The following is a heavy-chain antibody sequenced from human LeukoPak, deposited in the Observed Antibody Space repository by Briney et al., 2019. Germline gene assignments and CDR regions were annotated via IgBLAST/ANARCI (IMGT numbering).Heavy chain of an antibody. J-gene: IGHJ5*02. CDR1: GGSISSSGYS. CDR3: ARHEYSGSYYGLSWFDP. Sequence: PSETLSLTCTVSGGSISSSGYSWGWIRQPPGKGLEWIASIYYSGSTYCNPSLKSRVTISVDTSKNQLSLKLSSLTAADTAVYYCARHEYSGSYYGLSWFDPWGQGTLVTVSS. D-gene: IGHD1-26*01. CDR2: IYYSGST. V-gene: IGHV4-39*01.